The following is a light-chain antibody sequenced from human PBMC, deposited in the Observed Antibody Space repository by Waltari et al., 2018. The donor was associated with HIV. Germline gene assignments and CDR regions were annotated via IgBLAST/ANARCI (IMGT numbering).Light chain of an antibody. V-gene: IGLV3-1*01. CDR3: QAWDRIVV. Sequence: SYELTQPPSVSVSPGQTASITCSGDQLGDKLVCWYQQRPGQPPVLGMYQDSKRPSGIPERFSCSTSGNTATLTITGTQSMDEADYYCQAWDRIVVFGGGTKLTVL. CDR2: QDS. J-gene: IGLJ2*01. CDR1: QLGDKL.